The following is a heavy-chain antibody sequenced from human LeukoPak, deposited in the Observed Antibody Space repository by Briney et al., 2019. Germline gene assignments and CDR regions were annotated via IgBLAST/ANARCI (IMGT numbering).Heavy chain of an antibody. J-gene: IGHJ4*02. Sequence: GASVKVSCKASGYTFTSYGISWVRQAPGQGLEWMGRISAYNGNTNYAQKLQGRVTMTTDTSTSTAYMELRSLRSDDTAVYYCARDKGFWSGSVYYFDYWGQGTQVTVSS. CDR2: ISAYNGNT. V-gene: IGHV1-18*01. D-gene: IGHD3-3*01. CDR3: ARDKGFWSGSVYYFDY. CDR1: GYTFTSYG.